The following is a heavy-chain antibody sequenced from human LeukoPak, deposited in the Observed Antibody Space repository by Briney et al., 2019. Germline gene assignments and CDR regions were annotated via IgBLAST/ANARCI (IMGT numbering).Heavy chain of an antibody. CDR1: GYTFTSHG. D-gene: IGHD2-2*01. CDR2: ISAYNGNT. Sequence: GASVKVSCKASGYTFTSHGISWVRQAPGQGLEWMGWISAYNGNTNYAQKLQGRVTMTTDTSTSTAYMELRSLRSDDTAVYYCARDPLPVLGYCSSTSCPVDYWGQGTLVTVSS. V-gene: IGHV1-18*01. J-gene: IGHJ4*02. CDR3: ARDPLPVLGYCSSTSCPVDY.